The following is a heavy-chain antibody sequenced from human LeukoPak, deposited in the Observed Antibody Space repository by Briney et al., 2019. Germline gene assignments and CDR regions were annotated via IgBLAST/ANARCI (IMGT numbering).Heavy chain of an antibody. CDR3: AATYYYDGSGDY. CDR1: GFTFSTYE. Sequence: GGSLRLSCAASGFTFSTYEMNWVRQAPWKGLDLVSYISSTGSNIYYADSVKGRFTLSRDNAKNSLYLLMNSLRTEDTAVYYCAATYYYDGSGDYWGQGTLVTVSP. J-gene: IGHJ4*02. CDR2: ISSTGSNI. V-gene: IGHV3-48*03. D-gene: IGHD3-22*01.